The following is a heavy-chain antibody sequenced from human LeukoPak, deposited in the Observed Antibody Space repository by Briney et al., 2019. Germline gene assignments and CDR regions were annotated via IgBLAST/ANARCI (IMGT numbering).Heavy chain of an antibody. CDR1: GVSISAYY. Sequence: PSETQSLTCSGSGVSISAYYWSWIRQPAGKGLEWIGRIYPGESIYASENTNYNPSLKSRVSMSGDTSKNQVSLKLRSVTAADTAVYYCARDPTTVTTIFDSWGQGTLVTVSS. D-gene: IGHD4-17*01. CDR3: ARDPTTVTTIFDS. V-gene: IGHV4-4*07. CDR2: IYPGESIYASENT. J-gene: IGHJ4*02.